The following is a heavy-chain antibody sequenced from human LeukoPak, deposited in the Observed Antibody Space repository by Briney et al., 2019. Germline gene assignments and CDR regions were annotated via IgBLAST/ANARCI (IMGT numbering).Heavy chain of an antibody. CDR1: GFTFSSYA. D-gene: IGHD3-3*01. CDR2: ISSNGGST. CDR3: AKFTADFWSTSDRDYYYYYMDV. Sequence: GGSLRLSCAASGFTFSSYAMHWVRQAPGKGLEYVSAISSNGGSTYYANSVKGRFTISRDNSKSTLYLQMNSLRAEDTAVYYCAKFTADFWSTSDRDYYYYYMDVWGKGTTVTVSS. V-gene: IGHV3-64*01. J-gene: IGHJ6*03.